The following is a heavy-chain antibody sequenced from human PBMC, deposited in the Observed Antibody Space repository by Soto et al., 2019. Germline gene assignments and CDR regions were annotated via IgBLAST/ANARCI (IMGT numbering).Heavy chain of an antibody. CDR1: GFTFSRYW. Sequence: EVQLVESGGGLVQPGGSLRLSCAASGFTFSRYWMSWVRQAPGKGLEWVANIKQDGGEKYYVDSVKGRFTISRDNARNSVYLQMNSLRAEDTAVYYCAKVKQQLANYYFDGMDVWGQGTTVTVSS. D-gene: IGHD6-13*01. J-gene: IGHJ6*02. CDR2: IKQDGGEK. V-gene: IGHV3-7*03. CDR3: AKVKQQLANYYFDGMDV.